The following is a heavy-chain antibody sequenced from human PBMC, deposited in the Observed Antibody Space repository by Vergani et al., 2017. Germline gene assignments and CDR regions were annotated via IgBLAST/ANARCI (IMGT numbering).Heavy chain of an antibody. V-gene: IGHV3-74*01. CDR1: GFTFSSYW. Sequence: EVQLVESGGGLVKPGGSLRLSCAASGFTFSSYWMHWVRQAPGKGLVWVSRINSDGSSTSYADSVKGRFTISSDNAKNTLYLQMNSLRAEDTAVYYCARDRGLVSYYGSGSSTYLDYWGQGTLVTVSS. D-gene: IGHD3-10*01. CDR3: ARDRGLVSYYGSGSSTYLDY. CDR2: INSDGSST. J-gene: IGHJ4*02.